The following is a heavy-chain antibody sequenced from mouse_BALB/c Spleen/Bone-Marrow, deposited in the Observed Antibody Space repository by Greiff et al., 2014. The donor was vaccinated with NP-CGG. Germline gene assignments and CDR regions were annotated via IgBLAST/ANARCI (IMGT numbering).Heavy chain of an antibody. Sequence: VQLQQSGAELVRPGASVKVSCKASGYTFTSYWINWVKQRPGQGLEWIGNIYPSDSYTNYNQNFKDKATLTVDKSSSTAYMQLSSPTSEDSAVYYCTRQYGNCYAMDYWGQGTSVAVSS. V-gene: IGHV1-69*02. CDR3: TRQYGNCYAMDY. CDR2: IYPSDSYT. J-gene: IGHJ4*01. CDR1: GYTFTSYW. D-gene: IGHD2-10*02.